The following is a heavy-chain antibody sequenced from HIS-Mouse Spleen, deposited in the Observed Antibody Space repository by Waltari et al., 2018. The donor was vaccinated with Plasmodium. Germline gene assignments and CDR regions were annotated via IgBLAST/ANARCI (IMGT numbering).Heavy chain of an antibody. CDR2: IKQDGSEK. CDR3: ASSWYWYFDL. Sequence: EVQLVESGGGLVQPGGSLRLSCAASGFTFSSCWISWVRQAPGKGLEWMANIKQDGSEKYYVDSVKGRFTISRDNAKNSLYLQMNSLRAEDTAVYYCASSWYWYFDLWGRGTLVTVSS. V-gene: IGHV3-7*01. CDR1: GFTFSSCW. J-gene: IGHJ2*01. D-gene: IGHD6-13*01.